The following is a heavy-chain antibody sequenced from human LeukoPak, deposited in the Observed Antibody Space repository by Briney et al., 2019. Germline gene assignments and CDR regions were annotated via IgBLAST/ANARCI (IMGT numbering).Heavy chain of an antibody. V-gene: IGHV1-2*02. J-gene: IGHJ6*03. CDR3: ARLAHVDTAMVTYYYYYMDV. Sequence: GASVKVSCKASGYTFTGYYMHWVRQAPGQGLEWMGWINPNSGGTNYAQKFQGRVTMTRDTSISTAYMELSRLRSDDTAVYYCARLAHVDTAMVTYYYYYMDVWAKGTTVTASS. CDR2: INPNSGGT. CDR1: GYTFTGYY. D-gene: IGHD5-18*01.